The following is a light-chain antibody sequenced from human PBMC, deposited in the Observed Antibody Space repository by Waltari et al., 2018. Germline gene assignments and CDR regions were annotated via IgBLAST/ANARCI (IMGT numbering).Light chain of an antibody. J-gene: IGLJ2*01. CDR2: DVS. CDR1: SNDVGAYNS. V-gene: IGLV2-14*01. CDR3: SSQSSNDVVL. Sequence: QSALTQPASVSGSPGQSVTIFCAGTSNDVGAYNSVSWYQAHRGQAPRVIIYDVSDRPSGVSDRFSGSKSGNTAYLTISGLQAEDEADYYCSSQSSNDVVLVGGGTKLTVL.